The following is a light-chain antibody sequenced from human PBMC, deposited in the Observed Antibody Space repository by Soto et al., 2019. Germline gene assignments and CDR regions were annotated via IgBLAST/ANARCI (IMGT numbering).Light chain of an antibody. CDR1: QSVSSSY. J-gene: IGKJ4*01. CDR3: QQYGSSPPVT. CDR2: GAS. V-gene: IGKV3-20*01. Sequence: EIMMTQSPSTLSVSPGERATLSCRAVQSVSSSYLAWYQQKPGQAPRLLIYGASSRATGIPDRFSGSGSGTDFTLTISRLEPEDFAVYYCQQYGSSPPVTFGGGTKVDIK.